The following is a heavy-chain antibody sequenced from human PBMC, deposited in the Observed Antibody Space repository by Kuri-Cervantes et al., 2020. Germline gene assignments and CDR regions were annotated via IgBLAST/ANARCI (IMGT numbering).Heavy chain of an antibody. J-gene: IGHJ6*02. CDR1: GGSISSGGYY. D-gene: IGHD6-13*01. V-gene: IGHV4-31*01. Sequence: SETLSLTCTVSGGSISSGGYYWSWIRQHPGKGLEWIGYIYYSGSTYYNPSLKSLVTISVDTSKNQFSLKLSSVTAADTAVYYCARGSRAGLGFYYGMDVWGQGTTVTVSS. CDR2: IYYSGST. CDR3: ARGSRAGLGFYYGMDV.